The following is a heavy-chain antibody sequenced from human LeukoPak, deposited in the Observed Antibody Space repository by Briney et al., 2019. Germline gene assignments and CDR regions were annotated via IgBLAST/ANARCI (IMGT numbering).Heavy chain of an antibody. CDR1: GGSISSGGYY. J-gene: IGHJ4*02. V-gene: IGHV4-31*03. CDR3: AGERRYLKS. CDR2: IYYSGST. Sequence: PSETLSLTCTVSGGSISSGGYYWSWIRQHPGKGLEWIGCIYYSGSTYYNPSLKSRVTISVDTSKNQFSLKLSTVTAADTAVYYCAGERRYLKSWGQGTLVTVSS. D-gene: IGHD3-10*01.